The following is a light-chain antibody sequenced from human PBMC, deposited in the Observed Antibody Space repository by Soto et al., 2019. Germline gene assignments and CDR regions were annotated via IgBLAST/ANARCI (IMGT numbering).Light chain of an antibody. V-gene: IGKV3-20*01. J-gene: IGKJ5*01. Sequence: DIVLTQSPGTLSLSPGERATLSCRASQSVSSSYLAWYQQKPGQAPRLLIYGASSRATGIPDRFSGSGSGTGFTLTISRPEPEDFAVYYCQQYGSSPPIPFGQGTRLEIK. CDR3: QQYGSSPPIP. CDR1: QSVSSSY. CDR2: GAS.